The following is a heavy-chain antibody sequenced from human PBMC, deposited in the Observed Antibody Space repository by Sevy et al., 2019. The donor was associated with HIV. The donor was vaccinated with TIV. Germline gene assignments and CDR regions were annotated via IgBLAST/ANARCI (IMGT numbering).Heavy chain of an antibody. CDR3: ARPTPRIAPSSAAFFDS. V-gene: IGHV3-23*01. J-gene: IGHJ4*01. D-gene: IGHD6-6*01. CDR1: GFTFSSFA. CDR2: INGRGGST. Sequence: GGFLRLSCAASGFASGFTFSSFAMSWVRQLPGKGLEWVSTINGRGGSTYYADSVKGRFTLSRDNSNNALFLQMDSLTPDDTARDYCARPTPRIAPSSAAFFDSWGHGTLVTVSS.